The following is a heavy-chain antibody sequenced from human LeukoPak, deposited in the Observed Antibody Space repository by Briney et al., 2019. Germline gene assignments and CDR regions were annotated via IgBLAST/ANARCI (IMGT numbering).Heavy chain of an antibody. J-gene: IGHJ3*02. V-gene: IGHV4-38-2*01. CDR3: ARRLEWLSIDAFDI. Sequence: SETLSLTCAVSGYSISSGYYWGWIRQPPGKGLEWIGSIYHSGSTYYNPSLKSRVTISVDTSKNQFSLKLSSVTAADTAVYYCARRLEWLSIDAFDIWGLGTMVTVSS. D-gene: IGHD3-3*01. CDR1: GYSISSGYY. CDR2: IYHSGST.